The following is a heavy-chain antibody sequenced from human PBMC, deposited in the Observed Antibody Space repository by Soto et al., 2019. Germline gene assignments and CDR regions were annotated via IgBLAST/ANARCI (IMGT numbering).Heavy chain of an antibody. D-gene: IGHD2-21*02. CDR1: GGSFSSYA. Sequence: SVKVSCKASGGSFSSYAISWVRQAPGQGLEWMGGIIPIFGTANYAQKFQGRVTITADESTSTAYMELSSLRAEDTAVYYCARDGGSSNYGGNSDYYYYGMDVWGQGTTVTVSS. V-gene: IGHV1-69*13. J-gene: IGHJ6*02. CDR3: ARDGGSSNYGGNSDYYYYGMDV. CDR2: IIPIFGTA.